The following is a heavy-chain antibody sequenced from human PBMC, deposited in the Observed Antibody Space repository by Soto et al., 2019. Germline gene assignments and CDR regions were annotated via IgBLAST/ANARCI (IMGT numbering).Heavy chain of an antibody. CDR1: GGSTSSDNY. CDR3: AREGGESSDGLYYFDP. Sequence: SETLSLTCTVSGGSTSSDNYWSWIRQPPGKGLEWIGHIYYSGNTDYNPSLKSRLAISIDTSKNQFSLKLSSVTAADTAVYFCAREGGESSDGLYYFDPWGQGTLVTVS. D-gene: IGHD3-16*01. CDR2: IYYSGNT. J-gene: IGHJ4*02. V-gene: IGHV4-30-4*01.